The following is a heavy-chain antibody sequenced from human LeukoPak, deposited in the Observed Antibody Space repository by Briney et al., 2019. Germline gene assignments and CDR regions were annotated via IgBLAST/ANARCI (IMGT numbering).Heavy chain of an antibody. V-gene: IGHV1-24*01. CDR3: ATLNQVGATPVSAFDI. CDR2: FDPEDGET. J-gene: IGHJ3*02. D-gene: IGHD1-26*01. CDR1: GYTLTELS. Sequence: ASVKVSCKVSGYTLTELSMHWVRQAPGKGLEWMGGFDPEDGETIYAQKFRGRVTMTEDTSTDTAYMELSSLRSEDTAVYYCATLNQVGATPVSAFDIWGQGTMVTVSS.